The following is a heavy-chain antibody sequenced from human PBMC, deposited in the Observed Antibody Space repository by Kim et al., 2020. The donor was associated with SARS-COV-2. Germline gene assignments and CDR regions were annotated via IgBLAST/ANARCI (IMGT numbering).Heavy chain of an antibody. D-gene: IGHD2-15*01. CDR2: IHYSGNT. J-gene: IGHJ4*02. V-gene: IGHV4-61*02. CDR3: AKYLGYCSGGWCYTGLDS. CDR1: GGSISSENDY. Sequence: SETLSLTCTVAGGSISSENDYWSWIRQPAGKGLEWIGRIHYSGNTNYNSSLRSRVTISVDTSKNQFSLKLSSVTAADTAFYFCAKYLGYCSGGWCYTGLDSWGQGTLVTVSS.